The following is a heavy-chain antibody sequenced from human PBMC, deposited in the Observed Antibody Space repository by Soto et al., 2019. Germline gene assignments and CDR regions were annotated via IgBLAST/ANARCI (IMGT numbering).Heavy chain of an antibody. V-gene: IGHV4-59*01. CDR2: IYHSGST. J-gene: IGHJ1*01. D-gene: IGHD6-13*01. CDR1: GGPLSTDC. Sequence: SETRSLTCTDSGGPLSTDCWSWVRQPPGKGLEWIGYIYHSGSTNYNPSLESRVTISVDTSKSQSSLKLTSVTAADTAMYYCARSPRGRQLTRWGQGTLVTVSS. CDR3: ARSPRGRQLTR.